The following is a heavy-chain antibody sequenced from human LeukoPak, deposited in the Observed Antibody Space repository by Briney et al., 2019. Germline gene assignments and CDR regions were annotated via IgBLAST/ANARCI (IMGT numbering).Heavy chain of an antibody. CDR2: IKQDGSEK. V-gene: IGHV3-7*04. D-gene: IGHD2-2*01. CDR3: ARAVVPAAISPIDAFDI. J-gene: IGHJ3*02. Sequence: GGSLRLSCAASGFTFSSYWMSWVRQAPGKGLEWVANIKQDGSEKYYVDSVKGRFTISRDNAKNSLYLQMNSLRAEDTAVYYCARAVVPAAISPIDAFDIWGQGTMVTVSS. CDR1: GFTFSSYW.